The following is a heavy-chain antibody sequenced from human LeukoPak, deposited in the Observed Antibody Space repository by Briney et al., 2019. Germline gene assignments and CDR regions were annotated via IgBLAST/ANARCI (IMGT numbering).Heavy chain of an antibody. Sequence: GGSLRLPCAASGFTFSGYAMNWVRQAPGKGLEWVSSISSSSSYIYYADSVKGRFTISRDNAKNSLYLQMNSLRAEDTAVYYCARAVGWSAILSPDYYGMDVWGQGTTVTVSS. J-gene: IGHJ6*02. D-gene: IGHD2-2*01. CDR3: ARAVGWSAILSPDYYGMDV. V-gene: IGHV3-21*01. CDR1: GFTFSGYA. CDR2: ISSSSSYI.